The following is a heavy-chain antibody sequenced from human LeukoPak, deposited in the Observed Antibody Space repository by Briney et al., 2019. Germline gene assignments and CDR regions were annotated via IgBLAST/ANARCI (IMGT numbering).Heavy chain of an antibody. CDR1: GGSFSGYY. J-gene: IGHJ4*02. V-gene: IGHV4-34*01. CDR3: ARAVLDQQLVDY. Sequence: SDTLSLTCAVYGGSFSGYYWSWIRQPPGKGLEWIGEINHSGSTNYNPSLKSRVTISVDTSKNQFSLKLSSVTAADTAVYYCARAVLDQQLVDYWGQGTLATVSS. CDR2: INHSGST. D-gene: IGHD6-13*01.